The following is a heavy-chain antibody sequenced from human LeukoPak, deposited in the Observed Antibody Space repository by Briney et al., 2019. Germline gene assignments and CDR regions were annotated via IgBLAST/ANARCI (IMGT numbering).Heavy chain of an antibody. CDR2: IIPIFGTA. CDR1: GGTFSSYA. V-gene: IGHV1-69*13. Sequence: ASVKVSCKASGGTFSSYAISWVRQAPGQGLEWMGGIIPIFGTANYAQKFQGRVTITADESTSTAYMELSSLRSEDTAVYYCARALGPHGVPAAKDGSNPWGQGTLVTVSS. J-gene: IGHJ5*02. CDR3: ARALGPHGVPAAKDGSNP. D-gene: IGHD2-2*01.